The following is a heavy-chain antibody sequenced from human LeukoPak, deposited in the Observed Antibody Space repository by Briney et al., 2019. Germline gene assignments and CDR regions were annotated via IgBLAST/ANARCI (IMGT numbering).Heavy chain of an antibody. CDR1: GYTFTDYY. Sequence: ASVKVSCKASGYTFTDYYMQWVRQAPGQGLEWMGWIDPKSGGTNYAQKFQGRVTMTRDTSITTAYMELNSLRAEDTAVYYCARAEETYYDFWSGRNADHYYMDVWGKGTTVTVSS. V-gene: IGHV1-2*02. CDR2: IDPKSGGT. CDR3: ARAEETYYDFWSGRNADHYYMDV. J-gene: IGHJ6*03. D-gene: IGHD3-3*01.